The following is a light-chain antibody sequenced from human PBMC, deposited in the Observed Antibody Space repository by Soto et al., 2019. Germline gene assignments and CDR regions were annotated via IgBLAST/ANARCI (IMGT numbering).Light chain of an antibody. CDR3: QQYILRPYT. Sequence: EIVMTQSPATLSVSPGGRATLSCRASESVASNLAWYQQKFGQPPTLIIYKASDRATGIPAKFSGSGSGTEFTLTISGLQSEDVAVYYCQQYILRPYTFGQGTKVEI. CDR1: ESVASN. CDR2: KAS. J-gene: IGKJ2*01. V-gene: IGKV3D-15*01.